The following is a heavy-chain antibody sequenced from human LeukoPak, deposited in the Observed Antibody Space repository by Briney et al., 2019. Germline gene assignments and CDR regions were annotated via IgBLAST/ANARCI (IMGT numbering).Heavy chain of an antibody. D-gene: IGHD3-16*01. CDR1: GGTLNSHI. J-gene: IGHJ5*02. CDR3: ARVNLRGGQYNWFDP. Sequence: SVKVSCKASGGTLNSHIFTWVRQAPGQGLEWMGKITPIIDVSKYAQKFQGRLTITADKSTATVYMELSGLKSEDTAVYYCARVNLRGGQYNWFDPWGQGTLVTVSS. V-gene: IGHV1-69*02. CDR2: ITPIIDVS.